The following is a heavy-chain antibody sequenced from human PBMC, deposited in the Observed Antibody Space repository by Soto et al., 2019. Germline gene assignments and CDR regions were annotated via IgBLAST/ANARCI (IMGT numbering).Heavy chain of an antibody. CDR2: ISYDGSTK. J-gene: IGHJ4*02. CDR3: ARATRMAVFDY. Sequence: QVQLVESGGGVVQPGRSLRLSCAASGVTFSSYPMHWVRQAPGKGLEWVAVISYDGSTKYYADSVRGRFTISRDNSKNTLYLQMNSLRPEDTSVYYCARATRMAVFDYWGQGALVTVSS. V-gene: IGHV3-30-3*01. CDR1: GVTFSSYP. D-gene: IGHD2-8*01.